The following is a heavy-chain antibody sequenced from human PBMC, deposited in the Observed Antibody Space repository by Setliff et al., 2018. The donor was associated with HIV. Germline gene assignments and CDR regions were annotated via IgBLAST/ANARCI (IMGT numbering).Heavy chain of an antibody. CDR2: INRSGSA. Sequence: SENLSLTCAVYGGSFSGHSWTWIRQPPGKGLEWIGEINRSGSANYNRSLKSRVTMSVDTSKRQFSLKLDSVTAADTAIYYCARQSTVAAAGFDFWGQGTLVTVSS. V-gene: IGHV4-34*01. CDR1: GGSFSGHS. J-gene: IGHJ4*02. D-gene: IGHD6-13*01. CDR3: ARQSTVAAAGFDF.